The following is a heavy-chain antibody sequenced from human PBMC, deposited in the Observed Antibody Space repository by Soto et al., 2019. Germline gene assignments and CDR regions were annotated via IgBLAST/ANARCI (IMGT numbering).Heavy chain of an antibody. J-gene: IGHJ4*02. Sequence: SETLSLTCTVSGGSISSGGYYWSWIRQHPGKGLEWIGYIYYSGSTYYNPSLKSRVTISVDTSKNQFSLKLSSVTAADTAVYYCARLYGDYRYFDSWGQGTLVTVSS. V-gene: IGHV4-31*03. D-gene: IGHD4-17*01. CDR1: GGSISSGGYY. CDR2: IYYSGST. CDR3: ARLYGDYRYFDS.